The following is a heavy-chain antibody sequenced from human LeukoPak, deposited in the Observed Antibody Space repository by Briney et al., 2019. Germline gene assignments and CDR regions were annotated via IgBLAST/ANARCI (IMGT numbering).Heavy chain of an antibody. Sequence: GGSLRLTCAASRFIISNAWMSWVRQAPGKGLEWVGRIKSKTFDGTTDYAAAVKGRFTISRDDSKNTLYLHMNTLKTEDTAIYYCTTLRAFDYWGQGTLVTVSS. J-gene: IGHJ4*02. V-gene: IGHV3-15*01. CDR3: TTLRAFDY. CDR2: IKSKTFDGTT. CDR1: RFIISNAW.